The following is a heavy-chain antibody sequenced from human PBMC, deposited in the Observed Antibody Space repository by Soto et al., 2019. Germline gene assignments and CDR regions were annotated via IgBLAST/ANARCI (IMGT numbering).Heavy chain of an antibody. V-gene: IGHV4-59*01. Sequence: SETLSLTCSVSGGSISSYYWSWIRQPPGKGLEWIGYIYYSGSTNYNPSLKSRVTISVDTSKNQFSLKLSSVTAADTAVYYCARVQGRGAFDIWGQGTMVTVSS. D-gene: IGHD1-26*01. CDR2: IYYSGST. J-gene: IGHJ3*02. CDR3: ARVQGRGAFDI. CDR1: GGSISSYY.